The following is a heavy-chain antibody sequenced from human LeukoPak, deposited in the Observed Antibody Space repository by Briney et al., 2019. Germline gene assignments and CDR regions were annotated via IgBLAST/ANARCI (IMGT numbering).Heavy chain of an antibody. CDR3: ARDFGLSMDV. J-gene: IGHJ6*03. D-gene: IGHD3-10*01. V-gene: IGHV4-4*07. Sequence: SETLSLTCTVSGVSISSYYWSWIRQPAGKGLEWIVRIYTSGSTNYNPSLKSRVTMSVDKSKNQFSLKLSSVTAADTPVYYCARDFGLSMDVWGKGTTVTVSS. CDR1: GVSISSYY. CDR2: IYTSGST.